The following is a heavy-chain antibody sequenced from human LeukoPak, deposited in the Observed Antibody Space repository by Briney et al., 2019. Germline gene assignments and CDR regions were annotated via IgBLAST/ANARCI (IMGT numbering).Heavy chain of an antibody. D-gene: IGHD3-10*01. J-gene: IGHJ4*02. CDR1: GGSISSSSYY. CDR2: FYYSGAT. V-gene: IGHV4-39*07. CDR3: ILRDSTMVRGSVGDY. Sequence: SETLSLTCTVSGGSISSSSYYWGWIRQPPGKGLEWIGNFYYSGATYYNPSLKSRVTISVDTSKNQFSLKLSSVTAADTAVYYCILRDSTMVRGSVGDYWGQGTLVTVSS.